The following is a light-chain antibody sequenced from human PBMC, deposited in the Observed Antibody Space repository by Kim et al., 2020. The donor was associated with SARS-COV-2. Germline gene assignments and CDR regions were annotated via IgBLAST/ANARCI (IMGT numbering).Light chain of an antibody. V-gene: IGKV3-15*01. CDR1: QSVSSN. J-gene: IGKJ4*01. Sequence: EIVMTQSPATLSVSPGERATLSCRASQSVSSNLAWYQQKPGQAPRLLIYGASTRATGIPGRFSGSGSGTEFTLTISSLQFEDFAVYYCQQYSHWPLTFGGGTKLEI. CDR3: QQYSHWPLT. CDR2: GAS.